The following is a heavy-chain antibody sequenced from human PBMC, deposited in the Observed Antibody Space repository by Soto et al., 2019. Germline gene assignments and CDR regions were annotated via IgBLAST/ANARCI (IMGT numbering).Heavy chain of an antibody. CDR2: INAGNGNT. CDR1: GYTFTSYA. J-gene: IGHJ5*02. V-gene: IGHV1-3*01. Sequence: ASVKGSCKASGYTFTSYAMYWVRQAPGQRLEWMGWINAGNGNTKYSQKFQGRVTITRDTSASTAYMELSSLRSEDTAVYYCATDVRPYCTNGVCYNNWFDPWGQGTLVTVSS. D-gene: IGHD2-8*01. CDR3: ATDVRPYCTNGVCYNNWFDP.